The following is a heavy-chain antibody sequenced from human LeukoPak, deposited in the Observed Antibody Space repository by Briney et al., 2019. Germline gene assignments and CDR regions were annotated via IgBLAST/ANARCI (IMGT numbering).Heavy chain of an antibody. Sequence: SETLSLTCTVSGGSISSYYWSWIRQPPGKGLEWIGYIYYSGSTNYNPSLKSRVTISVDTSKNQFSLKLSSATAADTAVYYCARVDYPNYGSGSSYYFDYWGQGTLVTVSS. V-gene: IGHV4-59*01. CDR3: ARVDYPNYGSGSSYYFDY. CDR1: GGSISSYY. CDR2: IYYSGST. J-gene: IGHJ4*02. D-gene: IGHD3-10*01.